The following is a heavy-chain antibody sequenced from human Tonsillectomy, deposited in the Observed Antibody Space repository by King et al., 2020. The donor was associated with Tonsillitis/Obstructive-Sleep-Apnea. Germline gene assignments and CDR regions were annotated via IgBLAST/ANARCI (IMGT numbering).Heavy chain of an antibody. CDR1: GFTFDDYA. CDR3: AKGRAVAAGYYMDV. V-gene: IGHV3-9*01. Sequence: VQLVESGGGLVQPGRSLRLSCAASGFTFDDYAMHWVRQAPGKGLEWVSGISWNSGSIGYADSVKGRFTISRDNAKNSLYLQMNSLRAEDTALYYCAKGRAVAAGYYMDVWGKGTTVTVSS. CDR2: ISWNSGSI. D-gene: IGHD2-15*01. J-gene: IGHJ6*03.